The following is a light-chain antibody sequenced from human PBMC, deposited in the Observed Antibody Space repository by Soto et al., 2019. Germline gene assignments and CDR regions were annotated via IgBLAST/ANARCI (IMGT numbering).Light chain of an antibody. CDR2: GAS. CDR1: QSVSSN. V-gene: IGKV3-11*01. CDR3: KQRSNWPPT. J-gene: IGKJ5*01. Sequence: EIVFTQSPGPLSLSPGERATLSCRAIQSVSSNLAWYQQKLGQAPRLLIHGASTRATGIPARFSGSGSGTDFTLTISSLETEDFAVYYCKQRSNWPPTFGQGTRLEIK.